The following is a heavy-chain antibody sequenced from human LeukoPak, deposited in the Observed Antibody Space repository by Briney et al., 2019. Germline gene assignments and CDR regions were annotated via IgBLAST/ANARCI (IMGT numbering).Heavy chain of an antibody. Sequence: PSETLSLTCTVSGGSISSSSYFWGWIRQPPGKGLEWSGSIYYSGNTYYNPSLKSRVTISLDTSKNQFSLKLGSVTAADTAVYYCARRNRWELLDFWGQGTLVTVSS. V-gene: IGHV4-39*01. CDR2: IYYSGNT. CDR1: GGSISSSSYF. D-gene: IGHD1-26*01. CDR3: ARRNRWELLDF. J-gene: IGHJ4*02.